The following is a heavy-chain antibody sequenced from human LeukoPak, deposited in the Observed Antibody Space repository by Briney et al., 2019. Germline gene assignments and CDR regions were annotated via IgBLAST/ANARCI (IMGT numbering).Heavy chain of an antibody. CDR3: ARHVGFITMVRGVINNNWFDP. V-gene: IGHV4-39*01. J-gene: IGHJ5*02. CDR2: IYYSGSP. CDR1: GGSISSSSYY. D-gene: IGHD3-10*01. Sequence: SETLSFTCTVSGGSISSSSYYWGWIRQPPGKGLEWIGSIYYSGSPYYNPSLKSRVTISVDTSKKQFSLKLSSVTAADTAVYYCARHVGFITMVRGVINNNWFDPWGQGTLVTVSS.